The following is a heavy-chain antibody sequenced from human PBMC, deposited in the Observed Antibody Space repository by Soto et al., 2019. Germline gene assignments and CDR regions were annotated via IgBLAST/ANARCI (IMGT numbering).Heavy chain of an antibody. CDR3: AREAKNCSITGCDPRVDP. D-gene: IGHD2-2*01. J-gene: IGHJ5*02. CDR1: RGSISSTDW. CDR2: IYPSGST. Sequence: QVQLQESGPGLVNPSGTLSLTCAVSRGSISSTDWWSWVRQPPGRGREWIGVIYPSGSTNYNPSHTVRVIISVVKSRNQSSLNLSYVAAADTAVDYCAREAKNCSITGCDPRVDPWGQGTLVTVAS. V-gene: IGHV4-4*02.